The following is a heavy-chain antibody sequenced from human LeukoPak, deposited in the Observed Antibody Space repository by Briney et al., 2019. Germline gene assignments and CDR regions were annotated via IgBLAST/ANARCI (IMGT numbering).Heavy chain of an antibody. CDR1: GGSISSYY. V-gene: IGHV4-4*07. D-gene: IGHD3-22*01. CDR3: KYYDSSGLSYGMDV. J-gene: IGHJ6*02. CDR2: IYTSGST. Sequence: KPSETLSLTCTVSGGSISSYYWSWIRQPAGKGLEWIGRIYTSGSTNYNPSLKSRVTISVDTSKNQFSLKLSSVTAADTAVYYCKYYDSSGLSYGMDVWGQGTTVTVSS.